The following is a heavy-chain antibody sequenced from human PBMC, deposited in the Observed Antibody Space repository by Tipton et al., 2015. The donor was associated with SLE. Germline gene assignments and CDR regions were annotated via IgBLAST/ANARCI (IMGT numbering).Heavy chain of an antibody. D-gene: IGHD2-15*01. V-gene: IGHV4-59*01. CDR1: NGSISNYY. Sequence: TLSLTCTVSNGSISNYYWSWIRQAPGKALEWIGYISYSGTTNYSPSLKSRVTLSVDTSKNQFSLKLSSVTAADTALYYCARTATSGAVGWYFDLWGRGTLVTVSS. CDR2: ISYSGTT. J-gene: IGHJ2*01. CDR3: ARTATSGAVGWYFDL.